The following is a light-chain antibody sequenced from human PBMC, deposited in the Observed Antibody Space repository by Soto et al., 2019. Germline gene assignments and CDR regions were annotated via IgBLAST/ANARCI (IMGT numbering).Light chain of an antibody. CDR3: QQYGSSPGT. CDR1: QSVSSSY. Sequence: EIVMTQSPGTLSLSPGERATLSCGASQSVSSSYLAWYQQKPGQAPRLLIYNAFNRATGIPDRFSGSGSGTDFTLTISRLEPEDFAVYYCQQYGSSPGTFGGGTKVDIK. J-gene: IGKJ4*01. CDR2: NAF. V-gene: IGKV3-20*01.